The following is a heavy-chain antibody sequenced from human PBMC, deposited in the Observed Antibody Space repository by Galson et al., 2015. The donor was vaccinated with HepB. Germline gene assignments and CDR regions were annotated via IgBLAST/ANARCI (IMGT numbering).Heavy chain of an antibody. J-gene: IGHJ6*02. Sequence: SVKVSCKASGGTFSSYAISWVRQAPGQGLEWMGGIIPIFGTAKYAQKFQGRVTTTADESTSTAYMELSSLRSEDTAVYYCARKASSGITGMDVWGQGTTATVSS. D-gene: IGHD6-19*01. CDR3: ARKASSGITGMDV. V-gene: IGHV1-69*13. CDR1: GGTFSSYA. CDR2: IIPIFGTA.